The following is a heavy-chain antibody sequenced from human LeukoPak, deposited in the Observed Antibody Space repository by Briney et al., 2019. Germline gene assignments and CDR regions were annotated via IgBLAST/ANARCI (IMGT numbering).Heavy chain of an antibody. CDR3: ATRDYGDYPYFDY. D-gene: IGHD4-17*01. CDR2: IYSGGST. CDR1: GFIVRSKY. J-gene: IGHJ4*02. V-gene: IGHV3-53*01. Sequence: GGSLRLSCAASGFIVRSKYMTWVRQAPGKGLEWVSVIYSGGSTYYADSVKGRFTISRDNSKNTLYLQMNSLRAEDTAVYYCATRDYGDYPYFDYWGQGTLVTVSS.